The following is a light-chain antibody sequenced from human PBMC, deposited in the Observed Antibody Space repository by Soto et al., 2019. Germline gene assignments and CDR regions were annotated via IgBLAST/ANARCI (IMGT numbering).Light chain of an antibody. Sequence: EIVLTQSPATLSLSPGERATLSCRASQSVSSYLAWYQQKPGQAPRLLIYDASNMATVIPARFSGSGSGTDFTLTISSLEPEDFAVYYCQQRSNWPLTFGGGTKVEIK. V-gene: IGKV3-11*01. CDR1: QSVSSY. J-gene: IGKJ4*01. CDR2: DAS. CDR3: QQRSNWPLT.